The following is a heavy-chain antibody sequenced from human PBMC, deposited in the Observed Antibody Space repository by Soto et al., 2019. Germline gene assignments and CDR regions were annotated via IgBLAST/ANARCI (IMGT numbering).Heavy chain of an antibody. J-gene: IGHJ4*02. Sequence: GGSLRLSCAASGFTFSSYSMNWVRQAPGKGLEWVSSISSSSSYIYYADSVKGRFTISRDNAKNSLYLQMNSLRAEDTAVYYCASWGIAAAGTWDYWGQGTLVTVSS. CDR1: GFTFSSYS. D-gene: IGHD6-13*01. CDR3: ASWGIAAAGTWDY. V-gene: IGHV3-21*01. CDR2: ISSSSSYI.